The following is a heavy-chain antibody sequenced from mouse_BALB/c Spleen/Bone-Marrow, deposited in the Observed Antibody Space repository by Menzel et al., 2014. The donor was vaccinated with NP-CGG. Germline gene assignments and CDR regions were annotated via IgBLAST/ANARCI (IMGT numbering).Heavy chain of an antibody. CDR1: GFTFSDYY. J-gene: IGHJ4*01. CDR2: ISDGGSYT. V-gene: IGHV5-4*02. CDR3: ARDRAYYRYDGYYYAMDY. Sequence: EVKLMESGGGLVKPGGSLKLSCAASGFTFSDYYMYWVRQTPEKRLEWVAIISDGGSYTYYPDSVKGRFTISRDNAKNNLYLQMSSLKSDDTAMYYCARDRAYYRYDGYYYAMDYWGQGTSATVSS. D-gene: IGHD2-14*01.